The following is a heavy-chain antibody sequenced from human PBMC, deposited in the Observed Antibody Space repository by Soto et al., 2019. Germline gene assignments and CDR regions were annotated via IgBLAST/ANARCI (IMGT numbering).Heavy chain of an antibody. CDR1: GGSFSGYY. D-gene: IGHD6-19*01. J-gene: IGHJ5*02. CDR3: ARGSPTYSSGWYSGWFDP. Sequence: SETLSLTCAVYGGSFSGYYWSWIRQPPGKGLEWIGEINHSGSTNYNPSLKSRVTISVDTSKNQFSLKLSSVTAADTAVYYCARGSPTYSSGWYSGWFDPWGQGTLVTVSS. CDR2: INHSGST. V-gene: IGHV4-34*01.